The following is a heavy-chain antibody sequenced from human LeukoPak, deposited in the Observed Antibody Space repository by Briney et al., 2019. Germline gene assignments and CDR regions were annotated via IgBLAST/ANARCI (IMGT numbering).Heavy chain of an antibody. CDR1: GFTFRSYW. D-gene: IGHD2/OR15-2a*01. CDR3: AKYLSRAFDS. Sequence: PGGSLRLSCAASGFTFRSYWMSWVRQAPGKGLEWLGHINQEASRTDHADSVKGRFTISRDNSRNLLYLHMSSLRAEDTAVYYCAKYLSRAFDSWGQGSLVSVSS. V-gene: IGHV3-7*01. J-gene: IGHJ4*02. CDR2: INQEASRT.